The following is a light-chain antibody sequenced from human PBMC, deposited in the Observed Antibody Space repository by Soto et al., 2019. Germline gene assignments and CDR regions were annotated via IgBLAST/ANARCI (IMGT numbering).Light chain of an antibody. CDR2: LNSDGSH. Sequence: QPVLTQSPSASASLGASVKLTCTLSSGHSSYAIAWHQQQPEKGPRYLMKLNSDGSHSKGDGLPDRFSGSSSGAERYLTISSLQSEDEADYYCQTWGSGTVVFGGGTKLTVL. CDR1: SGHSSYA. J-gene: IGLJ2*01. CDR3: QTWGSGTVV. V-gene: IGLV4-69*01.